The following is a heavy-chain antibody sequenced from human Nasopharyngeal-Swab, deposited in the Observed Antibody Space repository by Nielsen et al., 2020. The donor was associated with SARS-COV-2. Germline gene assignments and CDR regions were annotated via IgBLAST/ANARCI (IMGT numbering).Heavy chain of an antibody. CDR1: GFTFSSYE. CDR3: ARGEVVAVRADAFDI. D-gene: IGHD2-15*01. V-gene: IGHV3-48*03. J-gene: IGHJ3*02. Sequence: GESLKISCAASGFTFSSYEMNWVRQAPGKGLGWVSYISSSGSTIYYADSVKGRFTISRDNAKNSLYLQMNSLRAEDTAVYYCARGEVVAVRADAFDIWGQGTMVTVSS. CDR2: ISSSGSTI.